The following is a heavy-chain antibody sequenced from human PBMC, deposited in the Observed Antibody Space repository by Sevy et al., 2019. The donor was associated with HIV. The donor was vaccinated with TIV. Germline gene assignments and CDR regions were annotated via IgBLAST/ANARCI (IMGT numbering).Heavy chain of an antibody. CDR3: ARGIVYYYDSSANDAFDI. D-gene: IGHD3-22*01. V-gene: IGHV3-33*01. Sequence: GGSLRLSFAASGFTFSSYGMHWVRQAPGKGLEWVAVIWYDGSNKYYADSVKGRFTISRDNSKNTLYLQMNSLRAEDTAVYYCARGIVYYYDSSANDAFDIWGQGTMVTVSS. J-gene: IGHJ3*02. CDR1: GFTFSSYG. CDR2: IWYDGSNK.